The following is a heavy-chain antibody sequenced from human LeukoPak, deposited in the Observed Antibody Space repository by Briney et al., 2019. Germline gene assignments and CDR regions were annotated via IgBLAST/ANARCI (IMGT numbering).Heavy chain of an antibody. V-gene: IGHV4-30-2*01. J-gene: IGHJ3*02. Sequence: SQTLSLTCTVSGGSISSGGYYWSWIRQPPGKGLEWIGYIYHSGSTYYNPSLKSRVTIAVDRSKNQFSLKLSSVTAADTAVSYRASFNGMYAFDIWGQGTMVTVSS. CDR2: IYHSGST. CDR3: ASFNGMYAFDI. CDR1: GGSISSGGYY.